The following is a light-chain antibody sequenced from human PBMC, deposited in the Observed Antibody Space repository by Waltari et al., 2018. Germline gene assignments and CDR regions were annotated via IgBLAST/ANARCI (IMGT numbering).Light chain of an antibody. V-gene: IGLV3-10*01. CDR3: YSTDFSGHDRV. CDR2: EDI. J-gene: IGLJ3*02. CDR1: ALSKKY. Sequence: SYELTQPPSVSVSPGQTARITCPGAALSKKYAYWYQQKSGQAPVLVIYEDIKRPTGIPERFSGSSSGTTATLTISGAHVDDEADYYCYSTDFSGHDRVFGGGTKLTIL.